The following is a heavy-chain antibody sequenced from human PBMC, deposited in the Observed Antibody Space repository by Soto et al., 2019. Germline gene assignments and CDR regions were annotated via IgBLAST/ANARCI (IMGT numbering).Heavy chain of an antibody. CDR3: AKGGYDILTGYPY. CDR2: ISGSGVST. J-gene: IGHJ4*02. Sequence: EVQLLESGGGLVQPGGSLRLSCAASGFTFSSYAMSWVRQAPGKGLEWVSAISGSGVSTYYADSVKGRFTISRDNSKNTLYLQMNSLRAEDTAVYYCAKGGYDILTGYPYWGQGTLVTVSS. D-gene: IGHD3-9*01. CDR1: GFTFSSYA. V-gene: IGHV3-23*01.